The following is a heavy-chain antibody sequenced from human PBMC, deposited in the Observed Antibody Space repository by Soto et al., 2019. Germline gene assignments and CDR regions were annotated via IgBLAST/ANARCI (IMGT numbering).Heavy chain of an antibody. Sequence: QVQLVQSGAEVKKPGSSVKVSCKASGGTFSSYAISWVRQAPGQGLEWMGGIIPIFGTANYAQKFQGRVTITADESTSTAYMELSSLRSEDTAVYYCASTLPGPVGYCISTSCSYGMDVWGQGTTVTVSS. CDR2: IIPIFGTA. D-gene: IGHD2-2*01. V-gene: IGHV1-69*12. CDR3: ASTLPGPVGYCISTSCSYGMDV. CDR1: GGTFSSYA. J-gene: IGHJ6*02.